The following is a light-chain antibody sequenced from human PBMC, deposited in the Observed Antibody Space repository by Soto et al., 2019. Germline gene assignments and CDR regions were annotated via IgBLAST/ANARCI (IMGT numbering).Light chain of an antibody. V-gene: IGKV3-20*01. CDR1: QSVSSSF. CDR3: QQYGSSPIT. J-gene: IGKJ5*01. CDR2: GAS. Sequence: EIVLTQSPGTLSLSPGERATLSCRASQSVSSSFLAWYRQKPGQAPRLLIFGASSRATGIPDRFSGSGSGTDFTLTISRLEPEDFAVYYCQQYGSSPITFGQGTRLEIK.